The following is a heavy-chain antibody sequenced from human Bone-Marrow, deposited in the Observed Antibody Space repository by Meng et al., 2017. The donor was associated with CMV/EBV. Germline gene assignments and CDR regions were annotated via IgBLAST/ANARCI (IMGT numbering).Heavy chain of an antibody. V-gene: IGHV3-66*02. CDR1: GFTVSSNY. CDR3: ASETYYDFWSGYYS. D-gene: IGHD3-3*01. CDR2: IYSGGST. Sequence: GVLKISCAASGFTVSSNYMSWVRQAPGKGLEWVSVIYSGGSTYYADSVKGRFTIPRDNSKNTLYLQMNSLRAGDTAVYYCASETYYDFWSGYYSWGQGTLVTVSS. J-gene: IGHJ4*02.